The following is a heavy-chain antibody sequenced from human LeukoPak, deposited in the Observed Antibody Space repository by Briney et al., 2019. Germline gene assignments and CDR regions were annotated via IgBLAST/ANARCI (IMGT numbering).Heavy chain of an antibody. CDR3: ASHSSGIDY. CDR2: ISHDGSNK. D-gene: IGHD6-19*01. V-gene: IGHV3-30*04. CDR1: GFTFSSYA. Sequence: GGPLRLSCAVSGFTFSSYAMHWVRQAPGKGLEWVAVISHDGSNKYYADSVKGRFTLSRDNSKNTLYLQMHSLRAEDTAVYYCASHSSGIDYSGQGTLVTVSS. J-gene: IGHJ4*02.